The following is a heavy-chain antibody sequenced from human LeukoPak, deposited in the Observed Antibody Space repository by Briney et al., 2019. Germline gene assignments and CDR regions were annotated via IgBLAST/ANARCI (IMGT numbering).Heavy chain of an antibody. D-gene: IGHD3-10*01. Sequence: PSETLSLTCTVSGYSISSGYYWGWIRQPPGKGLEWIGSIYHSGSTYYNPSLKSRVTISVDTSKNQFSLKLSSVTAADTAVYYCARAHYYGSGSYSDAFDIWGQGTMVTVSS. V-gene: IGHV4-38-2*02. CDR2: IYHSGST. J-gene: IGHJ3*02. CDR3: ARAHYYGSGSYSDAFDI. CDR1: GYSISSGYY.